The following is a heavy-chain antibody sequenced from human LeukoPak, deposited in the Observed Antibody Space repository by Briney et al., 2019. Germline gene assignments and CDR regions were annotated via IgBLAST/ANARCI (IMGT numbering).Heavy chain of an antibody. J-gene: IGHJ4*02. D-gene: IGHD4-11*01. CDR1: GFTFSSYA. CDR2: ISYDGNNK. V-gene: IGHV3-30-3*01. CDR3: ARDRPLYSEPDY. Sequence: GGSLRLSCAASGFTFSSYAMHWVRQAPGKGLEWVAVISYDGNNKYYADSVKGRFTISRDNSKNTLYLQMNSLRAEDTAVYYCARDRPLYSEPDYWGQGTLVTVSS.